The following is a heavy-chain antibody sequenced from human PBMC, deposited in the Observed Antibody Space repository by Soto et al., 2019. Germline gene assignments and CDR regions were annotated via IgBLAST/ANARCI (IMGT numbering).Heavy chain of an antibody. Sequence: SGPTLVNPTQTLTLTCTVSGFSLSGTGMRVTWIRQPPGKALEWLARIDWEDTKLYSTSLKTRLSISKDTSKTQVVLTMTNMDPADTATYYCARAFYGMDVWGPGTTVTVS. CDR3: ARAFYGMDV. V-gene: IGHV2-70*04. CDR1: GFSLSGTGMR. J-gene: IGHJ6*02. CDR2: IDWEDTK.